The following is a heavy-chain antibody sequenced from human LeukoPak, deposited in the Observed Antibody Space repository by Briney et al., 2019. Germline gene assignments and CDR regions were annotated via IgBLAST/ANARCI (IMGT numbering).Heavy chain of an antibody. J-gene: IGHJ4*02. D-gene: IGHD1-26*01. CDR2: IIPIFGTA. V-gene: IGHV1-69*13. Sequence: VKVSCKASGGTFSSYAISWVRQAPGQGLEWMGGIIPIFGTANYAQKFQGRVTITADKSTSTAYMELSSLRSEDTAVYYCSVGSPRGYFDYWGQGTLVTVSS. CDR1: GGTFSSYA. CDR3: SVGSPRGYFDY.